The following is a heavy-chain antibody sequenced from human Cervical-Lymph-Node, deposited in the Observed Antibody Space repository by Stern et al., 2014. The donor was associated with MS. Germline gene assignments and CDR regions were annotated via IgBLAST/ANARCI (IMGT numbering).Heavy chain of an antibody. D-gene: IGHD3-10*01. CDR2: INPSTGSA. Sequence: VQLEESGTEVKKSGASVRVSCKASGYTFSIYYMHWVRQAPGQGLEWLGIINPSTGSATYAQKFQDRVTMTNDTSTSTVYLEMSSLMYEDTAVYYCARQNMVRGVTELDFWGQGTLVTVSS. V-gene: IGHV1-46*01. J-gene: IGHJ4*02. CDR3: ARQNMVRGVTELDF. CDR1: GYTFSIYY.